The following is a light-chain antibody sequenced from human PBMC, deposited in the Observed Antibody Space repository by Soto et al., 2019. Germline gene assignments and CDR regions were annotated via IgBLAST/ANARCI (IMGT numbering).Light chain of an antibody. CDR3: LQYYTTPYT. J-gene: IGKJ2*01. CDR1: QSVLYSSNSKSS. Sequence: DIVMTQSPDSLAVSLGERATINCNSSQSVLYSSNSKSSLAWYQQKPGQPPNLLIYWASFRESGVPDRFSGSGSGTDFTLTISSLQAEDVAVYFCLQYYTTPYTFGQGTKVEIK. V-gene: IGKV4-1*01. CDR2: WAS.